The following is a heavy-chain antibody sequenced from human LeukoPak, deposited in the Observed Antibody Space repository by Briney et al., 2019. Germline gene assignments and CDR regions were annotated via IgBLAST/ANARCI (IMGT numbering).Heavy chain of an antibody. CDR1: GGSISSGGYY. V-gene: IGHV4-31*03. J-gene: IGHJ5*02. D-gene: IGHD2-2*01. CDR2: IYYSGST. CDR3: ARAHWSSTSCYLNWFDP. Sequence: SETLSLTCTVSGGSISSGGYYWSWIRQHPGKGLEWIGYIYYSGSTYYDPSLKSRVTISVDTSKNQFSLRLSSVTAADTAVYYCARAHWSSTSCYLNWFDPWGQGTLVTVSS.